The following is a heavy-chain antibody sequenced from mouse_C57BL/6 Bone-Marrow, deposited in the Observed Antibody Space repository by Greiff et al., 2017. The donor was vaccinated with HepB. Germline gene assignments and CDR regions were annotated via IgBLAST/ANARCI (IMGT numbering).Heavy chain of an antibody. CDR3: ARVVYAMDY. J-gene: IGHJ4*01. CDR1: GYTFTDYY. CDR2: INPNNGGT. Sequence: EVQLKESGPELVKPGASVKISCKASGYTFTDYYMNWVKQSHGKSLEWIGDINPNNGGTSYNQKFKGKATLTVDKSSSTAYMELRSLTSEDSAVYYCARVVYAMDYWGQGTSVTVSS. V-gene: IGHV1-26*01.